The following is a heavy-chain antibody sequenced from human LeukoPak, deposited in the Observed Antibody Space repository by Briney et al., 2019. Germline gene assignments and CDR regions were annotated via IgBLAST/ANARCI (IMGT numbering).Heavy chain of an antibody. CDR3: ARDERWYYFDY. D-gene: IGHD6-13*01. CDR2: IWYDGSNK. J-gene: IGHJ4*02. CDR1: GFTFSSYG. Sequence: GGSLRLSCAASGFTFSSYGMHWVRQAPGKGLEWVAVIWYDGSNKHYADSVKGRFTISRDNSKNTLYLQMNSLRAEDTAVYYCARDERWYYFDYWGQGTLVTVSS. V-gene: IGHV3-33*01.